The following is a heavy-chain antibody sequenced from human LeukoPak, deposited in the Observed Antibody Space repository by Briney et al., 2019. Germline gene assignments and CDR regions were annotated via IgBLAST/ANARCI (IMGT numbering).Heavy chain of an antibody. CDR1: GYTFTNYW. D-gene: IGHD3-22*01. CDR3: ARRSGTYFGTTGYLYFFDY. J-gene: IGHJ4*02. CDR2: IYPGDSDP. V-gene: IGHV5-51*01. Sequence: GESLKISCRGPGYTFTNYWIGWVRQMPGRGLEWMGIIYPGDSDPRFSPSFQGQVTISADKSMSTAYLQWSSLKASDTAMYYCARRSGTYFGTTGYLYFFDYWGQGTLVTASS.